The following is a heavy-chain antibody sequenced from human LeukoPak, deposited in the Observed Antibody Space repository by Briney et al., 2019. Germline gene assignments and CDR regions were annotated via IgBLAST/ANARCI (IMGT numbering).Heavy chain of an antibody. CDR2: ISGSGGST. Sequence: PGGSLRLSCAASGFTFSSYAMSWVRQAPGKGLEWVSAISGSGGSTYYADSVKGRFTISRDNSKNTLYLQMNSLRAEDTVVYYCANLHYGSVSRRDCWGQGTLVTVSS. J-gene: IGHJ4*02. CDR3: ANLHYGSVSRRDC. V-gene: IGHV3-23*01. CDR1: GFTFSSYA. D-gene: IGHD3-10*01.